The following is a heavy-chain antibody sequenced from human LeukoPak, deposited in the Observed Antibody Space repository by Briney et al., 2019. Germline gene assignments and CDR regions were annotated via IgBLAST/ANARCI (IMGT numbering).Heavy chain of an antibody. D-gene: IGHD1-1*01. J-gene: IGHJ3*02. CDR2: IYPGDSDT. CDR3: ARPDNLPNAFDI. V-gene: IGHV5-51*01. CDR1: GYRFTSYW. Sequence: GESLKISCKGSGYRFTSYWIAWVRQMPGKGLEWMGIIYPGDSDTRYSPSFQGQVTISADRSISTAYLQWSSVKASDTAMYYCARPDNLPNAFDIWGQGTMVTVSS.